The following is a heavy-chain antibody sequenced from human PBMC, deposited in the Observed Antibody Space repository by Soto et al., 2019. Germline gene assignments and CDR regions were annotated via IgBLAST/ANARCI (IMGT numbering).Heavy chain of an antibody. D-gene: IGHD1-26*01. J-gene: IGHJ5*02. CDR3: AKGGAGPTTS. V-gene: IGHV3-9*01. Sequence: GGSLRLSCAASGFTFDDYAMHWVRQAPGKGLEWVSGISWNSGSIGYADSVKGRFTISRDNAKNSLYLQMNSLRAEDTALYYCAKGGAGPTTSWGQGTLVTVSS. CDR1: GFTFDDYA. CDR2: ISWNSGSI.